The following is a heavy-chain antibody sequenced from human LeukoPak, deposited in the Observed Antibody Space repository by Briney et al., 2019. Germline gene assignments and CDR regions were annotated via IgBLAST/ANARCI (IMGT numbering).Heavy chain of an antibody. Sequence: SETLSLTCTVSGGSISSSSYYWGWIRQPPGKGLEWIGSIYYSGSTYYNPSLKSRVTISADTSKNQFSLRLTSVTAADTAVYYCARHHAEILVPNDWGQGTLVTVSS. V-gene: IGHV4-39*01. CDR3: ARHHAEILVPND. CDR2: IYYSGST. D-gene: IGHD1-1*01. J-gene: IGHJ4*02. CDR1: GGSISSSSYY.